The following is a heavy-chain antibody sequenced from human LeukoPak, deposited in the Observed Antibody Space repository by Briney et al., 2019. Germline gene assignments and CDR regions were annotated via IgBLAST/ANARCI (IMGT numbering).Heavy chain of an antibody. Sequence: VASVKVSCQASRGTFSSYAISWVRQAPGQGLEWMGGIIPIFGTANYEQKFQGRVTITADESTSTAYMELSSLRSEDTAVYYCARDGPHDYGDSDYWGQGTLVTVSS. V-gene: IGHV1-69*01. CDR2: IIPIFGTA. CDR3: ARDGPHDYGDSDY. D-gene: IGHD4-17*01. J-gene: IGHJ4*02. CDR1: RGTFSSYA.